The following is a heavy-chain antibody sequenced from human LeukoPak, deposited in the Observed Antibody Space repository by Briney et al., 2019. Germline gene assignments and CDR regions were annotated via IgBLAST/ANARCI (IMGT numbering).Heavy chain of an antibody. CDR3: ARGKYGGYFMDY. CDR2: IKPDGSDT. J-gene: IGHJ4*02. D-gene: IGHD5-12*01. V-gene: IGHV3-74*01. Sequence: IKPDGSDTNYADSVKGRFTISRDNAKNTVYLQMNSLRAEDTAVYYCARGKYGGYFMDYWGQGTLVTVSS.